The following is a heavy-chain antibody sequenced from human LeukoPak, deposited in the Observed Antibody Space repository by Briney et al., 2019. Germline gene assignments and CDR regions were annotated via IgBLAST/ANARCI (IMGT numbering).Heavy chain of an antibody. D-gene: IGHD5-24*01. CDR3: AANRDGYKLPHY. J-gene: IGHJ4*02. V-gene: IGHV4-34*01. CDR1: GASLSGFF. Sequence: SETLSLTCAVHGASLSGFFWSWIRQSPGKGLEFIGEISYEGSTNYKPSLNSRVTISVDTSKNQFSLKLSSVTAADTAVYYCAANRDGYKLPHYWGQGILVTVSS. CDR2: ISYEGST.